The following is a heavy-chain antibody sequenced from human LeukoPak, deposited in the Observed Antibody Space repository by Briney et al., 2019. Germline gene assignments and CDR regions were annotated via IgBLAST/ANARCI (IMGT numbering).Heavy chain of an antibody. J-gene: IGHJ6*03. CDR2: IYTSGST. CDR3: ARDAPYDSSGYYYYYYYYYMDV. Sequence: SETLSLTCTVSGGSISSYYWSWIRQPAGKGLEWIGRIYTSGSTNYNPSLKSRVTMSVDTSKNQFSLKLSSVTAADTAVYYCARDAPYDSSGYYYYYYYYYMDVWGKGTTVTASS. CDR1: GGSISSYY. V-gene: IGHV4-4*07. D-gene: IGHD3-22*01.